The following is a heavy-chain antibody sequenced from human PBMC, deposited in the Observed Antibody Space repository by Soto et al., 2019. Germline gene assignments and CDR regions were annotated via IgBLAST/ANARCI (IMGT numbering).Heavy chain of an antibody. CDR2: ISGGSSYI. Sequence: GGSLRLSCVTSGFTFSDYNMNWVRQAPGKGLEWVASISGGSSYIYHAESVKGRFTISRDNAKNTLFLHMSSLRVDDTALYYCARDQFFGSASTNRVYIYFYGMDVWGQGTTVTVSS. V-gene: IGHV3-21*04. CDR1: GFTFSDYN. D-gene: IGHD3-10*01. J-gene: IGHJ6*02. CDR3: ARDQFFGSASTNRVYIYFYGMDV.